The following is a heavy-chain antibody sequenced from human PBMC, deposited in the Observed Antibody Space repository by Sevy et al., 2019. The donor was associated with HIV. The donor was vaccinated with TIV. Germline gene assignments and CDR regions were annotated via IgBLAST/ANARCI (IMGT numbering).Heavy chain of an antibody. CDR1: GGSISSSSYY. J-gene: IGHJ4*02. CDR2: IYYSGST. Sequence: SETLSLTCTVSGGSISSSSYYWGWIRQPPGKGLEWIGSIYYSGSTYYNPSLKSRVTISVDTSKNQFSLKLSSVTAADTAVYYCAGTYDFWSGYYPRYYFDYWGQGTLVTVSS. D-gene: IGHD3-3*01. V-gene: IGHV4-39*01. CDR3: AGTYDFWSGYYPRYYFDY.